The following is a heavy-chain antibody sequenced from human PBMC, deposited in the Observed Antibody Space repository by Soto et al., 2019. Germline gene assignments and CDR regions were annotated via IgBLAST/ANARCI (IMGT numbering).Heavy chain of an antibody. CDR3: ATGSEQRYDEFEF. Sequence: ASVKVSCKASGSLVNGYGISWVRQAPGQGLEWMGWISSYNGNTRATQKFQARVTMTTDTSTSTAYMELGSLTSDDTAVYYCATGSEQRYDEFEFWGQGTLVTVSS. D-gene: IGHD3-16*01. J-gene: IGHJ4*02. CDR1: GSLVNGYG. CDR2: ISSYNGNT. V-gene: IGHV1-18*01.